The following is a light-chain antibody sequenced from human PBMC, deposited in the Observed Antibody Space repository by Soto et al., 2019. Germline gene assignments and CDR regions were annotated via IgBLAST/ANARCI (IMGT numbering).Light chain of an antibody. Sequence: QSALTQPPSASGSPGQSVTISCTGTSSDVGGYNYVSWYQQHPGKAPKLMIYEVNKRPSGVPDRFSGSKSGNTASLTVSGLQAEDEGDYYCSSHAGSKRGFGTGTKLTVL. CDR1: SSDVGGYNY. V-gene: IGLV2-8*01. CDR3: SSHAGSKRG. J-gene: IGLJ1*01. CDR2: EVN.